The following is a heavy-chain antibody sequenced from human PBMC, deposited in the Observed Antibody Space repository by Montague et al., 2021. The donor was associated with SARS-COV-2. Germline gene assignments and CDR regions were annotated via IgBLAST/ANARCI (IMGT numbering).Heavy chain of an antibody. CDR1: GGSISSGSYY. CDR3: ARAHSGSWAHLDN. Sequence: TLSLTCTASGGSISSGSYYWSWIRQPAGKGLGWIGRIYTSGTTDYSFSLKSRVTISVDTSKNQFSLKLTSVTAADTAVYYCARAHSGSWAHLDNWGQGSLVTVSS. V-gene: IGHV4-61*02. D-gene: IGHD5-12*01. J-gene: IGHJ4*02. CDR2: IYTSGTT.